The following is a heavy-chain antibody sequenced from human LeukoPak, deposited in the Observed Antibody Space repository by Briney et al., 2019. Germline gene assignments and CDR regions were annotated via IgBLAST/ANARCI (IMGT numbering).Heavy chain of an antibody. D-gene: IGHD2-2*01. CDR2: IKQDGSEK. J-gene: IGHJ4*02. CDR3: ARDPYR. CDR1: GFTFSSCW. Sequence: GGSLRLSCAASGFTFSSCWMSWVRQAPGKGLEWVANIKQDGSEKYYVDSVKGRFTISRDNAKNSLYLQMNSLRAEDTAVYYCARDPYRWGQGTLVTVSS. V-gene: IGHV3-7*01.